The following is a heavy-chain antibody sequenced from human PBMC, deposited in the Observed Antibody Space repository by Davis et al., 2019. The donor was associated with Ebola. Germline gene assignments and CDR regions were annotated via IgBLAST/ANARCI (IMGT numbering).Heavy chain of an antibody. J-gene: IGHJ5*02. CDR1: GFTFSSYA. CDR3: ARDYDYVGGFDP. Sequence: PGGSLRLSCAASGFTFSSYAMHWVRQAPGKGLEWVAVISYDGSNKYYADSVKGRFTISRDNSKNTLYLQMNSLRAEDTAVYYCARDYDYVGGFDPWGQGTLVTVSS. V-gene: IGHV3-30-3*01. D-gene: IGHD3-16*01. CDR2: ISYDGSNK.